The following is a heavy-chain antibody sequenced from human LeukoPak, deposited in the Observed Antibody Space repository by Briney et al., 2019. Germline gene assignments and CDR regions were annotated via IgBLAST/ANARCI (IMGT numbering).Heavy chain of an antibody. CDR1: GYTFTSYG. V-gene: IGHV1-18*01. D-gene: IGHD5-18*01. Sequence: VASVKVSCKASGYTFTSYGISWVRQAPGQGLEWMGWISAYNGNTNYAQKLQGRVTMTTDTSTSTAYMELRSLRSDDTAVYYCAREQIPEGYSYGSSLHWFDPWGQGTLVTVSS. CDR2: ISAYNGNT. J-gene: IGHJ5*02. CDR3: AREQIPEGYSYGSSLHWFDP.